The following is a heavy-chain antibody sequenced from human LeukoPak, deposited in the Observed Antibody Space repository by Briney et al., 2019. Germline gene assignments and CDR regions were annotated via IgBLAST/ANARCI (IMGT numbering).Heavy chain of an antibody. D-gene: IGHD6-19*01. Sequence: GGSLRLSCAGSGFSFSSHWMSWVRQAPGKGLEWVANIKEDGSETFYMDSVKGRFTVSRDNAKNSLYLQMSSLRAEDTAVYYCARLYSTGCYGGPDYWGQGTLVTVSS. V-gene: IGHV3-7*01. CDR3: ARLYSTGCYGGPDY. CDR1: GFSFSSHW. J-gene: IGHJ4*02. CDR2: IKEDGSET.